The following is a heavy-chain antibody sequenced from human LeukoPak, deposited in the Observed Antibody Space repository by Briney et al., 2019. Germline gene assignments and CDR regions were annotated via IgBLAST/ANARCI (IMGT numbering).Heavy chain of an antibody. D-gene: IGHD2-15*01. Sequence: PSETLSLTCTVSGGSISSYYWSWIRQPPGKGLEWIGRIYTSGSTNYNPSLKSRVTISVDTSKNQFSLKLSSVTAADTAVYYCAREIVVVVAATPYPDYYYYMDVWGKGTTVTVSS. CDR1: GGSISSYY. J-gene: IGHJ6*03. CDR3: AREIVVVVAATPYPDYYYYMDV. CDR2: IYTSGST. V-gene: IGHV4-4*08.